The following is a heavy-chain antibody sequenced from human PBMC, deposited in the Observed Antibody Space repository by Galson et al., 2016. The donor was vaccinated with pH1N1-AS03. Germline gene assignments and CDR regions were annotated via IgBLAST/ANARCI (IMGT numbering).Heavy chain of an antibody. Sequence: SLRLSCAASGFTFSYYSMNWVRQAPGKGLEWVSYISSRGDSIYYADSVKGRFSISRDNAKESLYLQMSSLRDEDTGVYYCARIVTMSDFDSWGQGTLVTVSS. CDR1: GFTFSYYS. CDR2: ISSRGDSI. J-gene: IGHJ4*02. V-gene: IGHV3-48*02. CDR3: ARIVTMSDFDS. D-gene: IGHD2-21*02.